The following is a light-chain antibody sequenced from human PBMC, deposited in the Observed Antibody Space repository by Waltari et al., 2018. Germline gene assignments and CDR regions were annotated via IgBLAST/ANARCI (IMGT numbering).Light chain of an antibody. CDR3: QHYVSLPVT. CDR2: GAS. V-gene: IGKV3-20*01. Sequence: EIVLTQSPGTLSLSPGERATLSCWASQSVGGTLAWYQQKPGQAPRLLIYGASSRATGIPDRFSGSGSGTVFSLSISRLEPEDFAVYYCQHYVSLPVTFGQGTKVEIK. J-gene: IGKJ1*01. CDR1: QSVGGT.